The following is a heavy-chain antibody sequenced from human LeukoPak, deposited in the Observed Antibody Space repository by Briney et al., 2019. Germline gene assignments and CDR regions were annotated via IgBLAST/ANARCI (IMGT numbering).Heavy chain of an antibody. CDR3: ARAHGTTTTSYFDH. D-gene: IGHD4-11*01. CDR2: ISAPNHNT. Sequence: ASVKVCCKASGYSSTPVTITWVRQAPGQGLGWMRWISAPNHNTNYAQKFQGRVTLATDTSTSTSYLELRSLRFDDTAVYYCARAHGTTTTSYFDHWGQGTLVTVSS. V-gene: IGHV1-18*01. CDR1: GYSSTPVT. J-gene: IGHJ4*02.